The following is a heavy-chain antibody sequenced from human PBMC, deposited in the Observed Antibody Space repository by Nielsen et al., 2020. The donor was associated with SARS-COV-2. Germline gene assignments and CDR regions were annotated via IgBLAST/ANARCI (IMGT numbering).Heavy chain of an antibody. V-gene: IGHV3-30*04. D-gene: IGHD2-2*01. CDR1: GFTFSSYA. CDR2: ISYDGSNK. J-gene: IGHJ4*02. CDR3: ARMYCSSTSCRGTLDY. Sequence: GSLRLSCAASGFTFSSYAMHWVRQAPGKGLEWVAVISYDGSNKYYADSVKGRFTISRDNSKNTLYLQMNSLRAEDTAVYYCARMYCSSTSCRGTLDYWGQGTLVTVSS.